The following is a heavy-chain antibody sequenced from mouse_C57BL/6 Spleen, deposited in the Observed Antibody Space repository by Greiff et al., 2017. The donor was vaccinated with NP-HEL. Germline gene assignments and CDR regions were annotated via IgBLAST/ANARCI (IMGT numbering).Heavy chain of an antibody. CDR1: GYTFTSYW. CDR3: AMGLGVYYFDY. Sequence: QVHVKQPGAELVKPGASVKVSCKASGYTFTSYWMHWVKQRPGQGLEWIGRIHPSDSDTNYNQKFKGKATLTVDKSSSTAYMQLSSLTSEDSAVYYCAMGLGVYYFDYWGQGTTLTVSS. V-gene: IGHV1-74*01. D-gene: IGHD3-3*01. J-gene: IGHJ2*01. CDR2: IHPSDSDT.